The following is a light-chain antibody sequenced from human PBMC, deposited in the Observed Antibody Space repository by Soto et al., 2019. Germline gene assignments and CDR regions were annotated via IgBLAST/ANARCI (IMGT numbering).Light chain of an antibody. CDR2: DAS. CDR3: QQRNNWPLT. J-gene: IGKJ4*01. CDR1: QSISSH. Sequence: EIVLTQSPATLSLSPGERATLSCRASQSISSHLAWYQQKPGQAPRLLMYDASNRATGIAARFSGGGSGTAFTLPIRSLEPEDLAVYYCQQRNNWPLTVGGGTKVEIK. V-gene: IGKV3-11*01.